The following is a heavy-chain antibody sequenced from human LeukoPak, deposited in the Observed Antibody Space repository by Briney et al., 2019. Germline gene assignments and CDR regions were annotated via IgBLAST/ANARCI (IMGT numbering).Heavy chain of an antibody. J-gene: IGHJ3*02. Sequence: PWGSLRLSCAASGFTFSSYAMSWVRQAPGRGLEWVSAISGRDGRTYYTDSVKGRFTISRDNSRDTLYLQMNSLRAEDTAVYYCARGYSSGWYRQHPPFDIWGQGTMVTVSS. V-gene: IGHV3-23*01. D-gene: IGHD6-19*01. CDR2: ISGRDGRT. CDR3: ARGYSSGWYRQHPPFDI. CDR1: GFTFSSYA.